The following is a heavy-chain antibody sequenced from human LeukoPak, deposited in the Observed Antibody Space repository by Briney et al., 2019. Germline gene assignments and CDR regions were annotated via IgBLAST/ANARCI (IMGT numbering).Heavy chain of an antibody. V-gene: IGHV1-18*01. J-gene: IGHJ3*02. CDR3: ARVYYDSSGAGEDAFDI. D-gene: IGHD3-22*01. Sequence: ASVKVSCKASGYTFTSYGISWVRQAPGQGLEWMGWISAYNGNTNYAQKLQGRVTMTTDTSTSTAYMELRSLRSDDTAVYYCARVYYDSSGAGEDAFDIWGQGTMVTVSS. CDR1: GYTFTSYG. CDR2: ISAYNGNT.